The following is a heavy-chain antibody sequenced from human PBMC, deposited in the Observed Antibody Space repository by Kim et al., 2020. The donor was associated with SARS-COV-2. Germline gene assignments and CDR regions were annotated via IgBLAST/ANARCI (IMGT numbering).Heavy chain of an antibody. CDR2: ISSSGSTI. D-gene: IGHD3-22*01. CDR3: ARDRPPMYSSGYFDY. V-gene: IGHV3-11*01. Sequence: GGSLRLSCAASGFTFRDYYMSWIRQAPGKGLEWVSYISSSGSTIYYADSVKGRFTISRDNAKNSLYLQMNSLRAEDTAVYYCARDRPPMYSSGYFDYWGQGTLVTVSS. CDR1: GFTFRDYY. J-gene: IGHJ4*02.